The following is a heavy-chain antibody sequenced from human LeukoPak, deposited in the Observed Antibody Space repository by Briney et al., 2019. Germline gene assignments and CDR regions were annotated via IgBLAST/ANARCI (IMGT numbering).Heavy chain of an antibody. CDR2: IYLSGST. J-gene: IGHJ6*03. D-gene: IGHD3-10*01. CDR1: GGSISSRNW. CDR3: ARGTITMVRGVILHYYYYYMDV. Sequence: SETLSLTCAVSGGSISSRNWWSWVRQPPGKGLEWIGEIYLSGSTNYNPSLKSRVTISVDKSKNQFSLKLTSVTAADTAVYYCARGTITMVRGVILHYYYYYMDVWGKGTTVTVSS. V-gene: IGHV4-4*02.